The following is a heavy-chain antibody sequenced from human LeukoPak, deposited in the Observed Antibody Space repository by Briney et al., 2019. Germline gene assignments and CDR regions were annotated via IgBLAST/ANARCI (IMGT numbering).Heavy chain of an antibody. Sequence: KPGGSLRLSCAASGFTFSNAWMNWVRQAPGKGLEWVSSFGTRSTSVYHAGSVKGRFAISRDNAKNSLYLQMNSLRAEDTALYYCAREVSEGFDFWGQGTLVTVSS. V-gene: IGHV3-21*01. CDR3: AREVSEGFDF. D-gene: IGHD3-22*01. J-gene: IGHJ4*02. CDR1: GFTFSNAW. CDR2: FGTRSTSV.